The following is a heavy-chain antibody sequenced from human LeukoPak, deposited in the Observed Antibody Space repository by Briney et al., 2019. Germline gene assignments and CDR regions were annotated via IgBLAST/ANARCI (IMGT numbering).Heavy chain of an antibody. CDR2: IYHSGST. CDR3: ARADSGYDFYYHYYYMDV. CDR1: GYSISSGYY. D-gene: IGHD5-12*01. V-gene: IGHV4-38-2*01. J-gene: IGHJ6*03. Sequence: PSETLSLTCAVSGYSISSGYYWGWIRQPPGKGLEWIGSIYHSGSTYYNPSLKSRVTISVDTSKNQFSLKLSSVTAADTAAYYCARADSGYDFYYHYYYMDVWGKGTTVTVSS.